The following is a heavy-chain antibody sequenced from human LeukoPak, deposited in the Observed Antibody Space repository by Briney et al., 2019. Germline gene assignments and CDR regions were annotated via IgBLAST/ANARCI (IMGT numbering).Heavy chain of an antibody. CDR2: ISAYNGNT. CDR3: ARARPGYSYGYTFMDY. V-gene: IGHV1-18*04. J-gene: IGHJ4*02. D-gene: IGHD5-18*01. CDR1: GYTFTGYY. Sequence: GASVKVSCKASGYTFTGYYMHWVRQAPGQGLEWMGWISAYNGNTNYAQKLQGRVTMTTDTSTSTAYMELRSLRSDDTAVYYCARARPGYSYGYTFMDYWGQGTLVTVSS.